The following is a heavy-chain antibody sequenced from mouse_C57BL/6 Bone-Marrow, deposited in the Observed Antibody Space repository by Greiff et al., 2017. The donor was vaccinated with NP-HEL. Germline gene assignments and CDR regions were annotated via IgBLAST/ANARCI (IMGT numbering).Heavy chain of an antibody. CDR2: IWTGGRT. V-gene: IGHV2-9-1*01. CDR1: GFSLTSYA. J-gene: IGHJ3*01. Sequence: VQGVESGPGLVAPSQSLSITCTVSGFSLTSYAISWVRQPPGKGLEWLGVIWTGGRTNYNSALKSRLSISKDNSKSQVFLKMNSLQTDDTARYYCARNDGYYDWFAYWGQGTLVTVSA. D-gene: IGHD2-3*01. CDR3: ARNDGYYDWFAY.